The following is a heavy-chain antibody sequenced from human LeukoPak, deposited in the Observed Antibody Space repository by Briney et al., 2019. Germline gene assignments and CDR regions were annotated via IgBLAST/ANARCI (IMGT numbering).Heavy chain of an antibody. CDR1: GGSISSYY. CDR2: IYYSGST. CDR3: ARDTASSLGSKYYYYGMDV. J-gene: IGHJ6*02. V-gene: IGHV4-59*12. Sequence: SETLSLTCTVSGGSISSYYWSWIRQPPGKGLEWIGYIYYSGSTYYNPSLKSRVTISVDTSKNQFSLKLSSVTAADTAVYYCARDTASSLGSKYYYYGMDVWGQGTTVTVSS. D-gene: IGHD2-2*01.